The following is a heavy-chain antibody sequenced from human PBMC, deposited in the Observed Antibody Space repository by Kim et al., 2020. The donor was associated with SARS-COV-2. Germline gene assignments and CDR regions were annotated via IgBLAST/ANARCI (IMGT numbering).Heavy chain of an antibody. CDR1: GGTFSSSA. D-gene: IGHD2-15*01. J-gene: IGHJ5*02. CDR3: ARGPVDGFNLEGFLWFDT. Sequence: SVKVSCKASGGTFSSSAFNWVRHAPGQGLEWMGGIIPFFGTQNYEQKFQGRITITADDSTTTAYMELSSLRSEDTAVYFCARGPVDGFNLEGFLWFDTWGQGTLVSVSS. CDR2: IIPFFGTQ. V-gene: IGHV1-69*13.